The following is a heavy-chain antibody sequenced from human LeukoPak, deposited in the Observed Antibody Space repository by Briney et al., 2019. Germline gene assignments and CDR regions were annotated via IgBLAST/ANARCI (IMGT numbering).Heavy chain of an antibody. D-gene: IGHD6-13*01. J-gene: IGHJ4*02. CDR1: GGSFSGYY. CDR2: INHSGST. V-gene: IGHV4-34*01. CDR3: ARRGGYSSSRPRYFDH. Sequence: SETLSLTCAVYGGSFSGYYWSWIRQPPGKGLEWIGEINHSGSTNYNPSLKSRVTISVDTSKNQFSLKLSSVTAADTAVYYCARRGGYSSSRPRYFDHWGQGTLVTVSS.